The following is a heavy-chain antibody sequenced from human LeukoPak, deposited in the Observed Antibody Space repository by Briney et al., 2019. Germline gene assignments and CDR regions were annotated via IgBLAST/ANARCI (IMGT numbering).Heavy chain of an antibody. J-gene: IGHJ3*02. CDR2: ISSSSSYI. CDR3: ARDGYSSSWYPATNAFDI. Sequence: GGSLRLSCAASGFTFSSYEMNWVRQAPGKGLEWVSYISSSSSYIYYADSVKGRFTISRDNAKNSLYLQMNSLRAEDTAVYYCARDGYSSSWYPATNAFDIWGQGTMVTVSS. CDR1: GFTFSSYE. V-gene: IGHV3-21*05. D-gene: IGHD6-13*01.